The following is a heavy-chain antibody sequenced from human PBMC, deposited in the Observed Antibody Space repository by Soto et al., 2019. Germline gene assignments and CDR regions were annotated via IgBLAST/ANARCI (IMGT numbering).Heavy chain of an antibody. CDR3: ARDKTGWADV. V-gene: IGHV4-61*01. J-gene: IGHJ6*02. CDR1: GGSVSSGSYY. Sequence: NPSETLSLTCTVSGGSVSSGSYYWSWIRQPPGKGLEWIGYIYYSGSTNYNPSLKSRVTISVDTSKNQFSLKLSSVTAADTAVYYCARDKTGWADVWGQGTTVTVSS. D-gene: IGHD6-19*01. CDR2: IYYSGST.